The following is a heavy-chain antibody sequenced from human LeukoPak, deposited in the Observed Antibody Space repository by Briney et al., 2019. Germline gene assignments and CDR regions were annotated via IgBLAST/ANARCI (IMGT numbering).Heavy chain of an antibody. D-gene: IGHD6-13*01. CDR1: GYTFTGYY. CDR3: AREDSSSWYQSISGAFDY. V-gene: IGHV1-2*02. Sequence: ASVKVSFKASGYTFTGYYMHWVRQAPGQGLEWMGWINHNSGGTNYAQKFQGRVTMTRDTSISTAYMELSRLRSDDTAVYYCAREDSSSWYQSISGAFDYWGQGTLVTVSS. CDR2: INHNSGGT. J-gene: IGHJ4*02.